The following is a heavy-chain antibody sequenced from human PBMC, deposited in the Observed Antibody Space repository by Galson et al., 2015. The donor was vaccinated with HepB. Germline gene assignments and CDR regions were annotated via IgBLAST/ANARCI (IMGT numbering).Heavy chain of an antibody. CDR3: AKDKGLHYHSYYMDV. Sequence: SLRLSCAASGFTFSTYAMSWVRQAPGKGLEWVSLIGGSGNSTYYADSVKGRFTISRDNSKNTVYLQMNSLRAEDTAVYYCAKDKGLHYHSYYMDVWGKGTTVTVS. V-gene: IGHV3-23*01. J-gene: IGHJ6*03. CDR1: GFTFSTYA. CDR2: IGGSGNST.